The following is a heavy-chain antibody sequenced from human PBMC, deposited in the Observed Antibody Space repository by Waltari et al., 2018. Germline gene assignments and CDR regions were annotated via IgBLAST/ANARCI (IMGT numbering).Heavy chain of an antibody. CDR2: ISGGSERT. CDR1: GFSFSSHC. D-gene: IGHD4-17*01. Sequence: EVQLLESGGGLVQPGGSLRLSCAASGFSFSSHCMAWVRQAPGKGLDWVAGISGGSERTFYSDSVKGRFTISRDNSENMLYLQLDSLTPEDTALYYCAKTLPTKTTYNWYFDLWGRGTLVAVSS. V-gene: IGHV3-23*01. J-gene: IGHJ2*01. CDR3: AKTLPTKTTYNWYFDL.